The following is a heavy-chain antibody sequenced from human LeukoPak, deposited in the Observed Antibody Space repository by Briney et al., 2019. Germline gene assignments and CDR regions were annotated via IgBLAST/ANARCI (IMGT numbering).Heavy chain of an antibody. CDR3: ARGGIVAAAGTHWFDP. D-gene: IGHD1-26*01. Sequence: SETLSLTCAVYGGSFSGYYWSWIRQPPGKRLEWIGEINHSGSTNYNPSLKSRVTISVDTSKNQFSLKLSSVTAADTAVYYCARGGIVAAAGTHWFDPWGQGTLVTVSS. CDR1: GGSFSGYY. V-gene: IGHV4-34*01. CDR2: INHSGST. J-gene: IGHJ5*02.